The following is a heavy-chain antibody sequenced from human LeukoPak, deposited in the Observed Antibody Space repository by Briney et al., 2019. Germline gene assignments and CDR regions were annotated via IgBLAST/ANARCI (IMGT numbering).Heavy chain of an antibody. D-gene: IGHD3-3*01. V-gene: IGHV5-51*01. CDR1: GYSFTSYW. CDR2: IYPSDSDT. CDR3: ARQGITIFGVDVFDI. Sequence: GESLKISCKGSGYSFTSYWIGWVRQMPGKGLEWMGIIYPSDSDTRYSPSFQGQVTISADKSISTAYLQWSSLKASDTAMYYCARQGITIFGVDVFDIWGQGTMVTVSS. J-gene: IGHJ3*02.